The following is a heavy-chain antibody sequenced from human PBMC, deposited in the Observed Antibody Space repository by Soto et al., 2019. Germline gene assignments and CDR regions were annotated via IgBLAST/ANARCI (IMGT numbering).Heavy chain of an antibody. CDR3: ARNRYGGYDFYY. Sequence: QVKLQESGSGLVKPSGTLSLTCAVCSGSLTSSNWWSWVRQPPGKGLEWIGEVSHTGNTNSLPSLPSRVTLSVDKSRNQLSLRLSSVTASDTAVYYCARNRYGGYDFYYWGQGSLVTVSS. J-gene: IGHJ4*02. D-gene: IGHD5-12*01. V-gene: IGHV4-4*02. CDR2: VSHTGNT. CDR1: SGSLTSSNW.